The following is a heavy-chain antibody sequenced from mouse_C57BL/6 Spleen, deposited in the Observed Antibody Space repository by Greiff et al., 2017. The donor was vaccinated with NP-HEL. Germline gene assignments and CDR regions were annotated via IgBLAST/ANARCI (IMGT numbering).Heavy chain of an antibody. Sequence: KQSCKASGYTFTSYWMHWVKQRPGRGLEWIGRIDPNRGGTKYNEKFKSKATLTVDKPSSTAYMQLSSLTSEDSAVYYCATPHPAFAYWGQGTLVTVSA. CDR1: GYTFTSYW. CDR3: ATPHPAFAY. V-gene: IGHV1-72*01. J-gene: IGHJ3*01. CDR2: IDPNRGGT.